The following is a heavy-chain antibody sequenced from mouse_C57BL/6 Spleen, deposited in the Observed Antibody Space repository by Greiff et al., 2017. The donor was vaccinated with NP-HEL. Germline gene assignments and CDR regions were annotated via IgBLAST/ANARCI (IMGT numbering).Heavy chain of an antibody. CDR3: ARLSTGPDFDY. CDR1: GFTFSSYG. J-gene: IGHJ2*01. V-gene: IGHV5-6*01. D-gene: IGHD4-1*02. CDR2: ISSGGSYT. Sequence: EVQGVESGGDLVKPGGSLKLSCAASGFTFSSYGMSWVRQTPDKRLEWVATISSGGSYTYYPDSVKGRFTISRDNAKNTLYLQMSSLKSEDTAMYYCARLSTGPDFDYWGQGTTLTVSS.